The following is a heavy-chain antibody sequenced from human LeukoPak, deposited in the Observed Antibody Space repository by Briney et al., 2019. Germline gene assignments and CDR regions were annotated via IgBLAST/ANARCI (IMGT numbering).Heavy chain of an antibody. D-gene: IGHD3-10*01. CDR2: IYSGGST. CDR3: ARRYGSGSYHFY. Sequence: GGSLRLSCAASGFTFSSYSMNWVRQAPGKGLEWVSVIYSGGSTYYADSVKGRFTISRDNSKNTLHLQMNSLRAEDTAVYYCARRYGSGSYHFYWGQGTLVTVSS. CDR1: GFTFSSYS. V-gene: IGHV3-53*01. J-gene: IGHJ4*02.